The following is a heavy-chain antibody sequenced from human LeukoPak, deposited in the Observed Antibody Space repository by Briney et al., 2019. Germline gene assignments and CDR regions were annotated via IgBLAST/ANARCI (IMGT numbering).Heavy chain of an antibody. CDR2: IYYSGST. D-gene: IGHD3-10*01. V-gene: IGHV4-30-4*07. J-gene: IGHJ4*02. CDR3: ARGLHYYGSGIGY. Sequence: PSQTLSLTCAVSGGSISSGGYSWSWIRQPPGKGLEWIGYIYYSGSTYYNPSLKSRVTISVDTSKNQFSLKLSSVTAADTAVYYCARGLHYYGSGIGYWGQGTLVTVSS. CDR1: GGSISSGGYS.